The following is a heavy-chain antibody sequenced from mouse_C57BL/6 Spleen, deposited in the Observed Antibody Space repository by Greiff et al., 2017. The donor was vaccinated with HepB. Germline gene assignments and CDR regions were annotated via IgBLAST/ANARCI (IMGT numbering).Heavy chain of an antibody. J-gene: IGHJ3*01. Sequence: EVQLQQSGPELVKPGASVKISCKASGYTFTDYYMNWVKQSHGKSLEWIGDINPNNGGTSYNQKFKGKATLTVDKSSSTAYMELRSLTSEDSAVYYCARRYSNYVTAWFAYWGQGTLVTVSA. CDR2: INPNNGGT. D-gene: IGHD2-5*01. V-gene: IGHV1-26*01. CDR3: ARRYSNYVTAWFAY. CDR1: GYTFTDYY.